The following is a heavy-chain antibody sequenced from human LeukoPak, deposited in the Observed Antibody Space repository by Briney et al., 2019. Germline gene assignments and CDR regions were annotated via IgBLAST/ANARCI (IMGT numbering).Heavy chain of an antibody. D-gene: IGHD4-17*01. CDR2: ISSSSSYI. J-gene: IGHJ4*02. CDR3: ARDTAFDY. Sequence: GGSLRLSCAASGFTFSSNYMSWVRQAPGKGLEWVSSISSSSSYIYYADSVKGRFTISRDNARNSLYLQMNSLRAEDTAVYYCARDTAFDYWGQGTLVTVSS. CDR1: GFTFSSNY. V-gene: IGHV3-21*01.